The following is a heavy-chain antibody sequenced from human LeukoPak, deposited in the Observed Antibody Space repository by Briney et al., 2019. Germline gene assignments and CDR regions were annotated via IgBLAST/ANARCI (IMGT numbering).Heavy chain of an antibody. D-gene: IGHD2-2*01. Sequence: SETLSLTCTVSGGSISSSSYYWGCIRQPPGSGLEWNGSIYYSGSTYYNPSLKSRVTISVDTSKNQFSLKLSSVTAADTAVYYCARHLGYCSSTSCYSFDYWGQGTLVTVSS. CDR1: GGSISSSSYY. J-gene: IGHJ4*02. CDR3: ARHLGYCSSTSCYSFDY. CDR2: IYYSGST. V-gene: IGHV4-39*01.